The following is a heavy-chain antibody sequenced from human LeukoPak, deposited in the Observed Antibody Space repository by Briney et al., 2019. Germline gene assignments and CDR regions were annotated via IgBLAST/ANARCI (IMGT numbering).Heavy chain of an antibody. V-gene: IGHV5-51*01. CDR3: ARLLRTSEYFDH. Sequence: PGGSLRLSCAASGFTFSDHHMDWVRQAPGKGLEWMGIIYPGDSDTKYSPSFQGQVTISADTSITTAYLQWSSLKASDTAIYYCARLLRTSEYFDHWGQGTLVAVSS. D-gene: IGHD3-10*01. CDR1: GFTFSDHH. J-gene: IGHJ4*02. CDR2: IYPGDSDT.